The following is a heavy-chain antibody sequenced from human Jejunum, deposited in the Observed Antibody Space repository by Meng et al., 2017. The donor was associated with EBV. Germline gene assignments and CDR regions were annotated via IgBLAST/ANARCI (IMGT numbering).Heavy chain of an antibody. CDR3: AKSNDYSLNS. D-gene: IGHD4-11*01. V-gene: IGHV4-4*02. CDR2: MHPGGST. Sequence: QVGVKGPGPGRVKPSGTLSLTCAVSGDSTRSSHWWSWVRQPPGKGLEWIGEMHPGGSTNYNPSLKSRVTISVDNSKNQFSLKLTSVTAADTAVYYCAKSNDYSLNSWGQGTLVTVSS. J-gene: IGHJ4*02. CDR1: GDSTRSSHW.